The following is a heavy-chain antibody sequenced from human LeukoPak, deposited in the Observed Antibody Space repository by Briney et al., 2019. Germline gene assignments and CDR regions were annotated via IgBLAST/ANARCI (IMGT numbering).Heavy chain of an antibody. Sequence: SETLSLTCTVSGDSISGYYWSWIRQPPGKGLEWIGYIYYSGSTNYNPSLTSRVTISLDTSKNQFSLKLSSVTAADTAVYYCARGRYCFDYWGQGTLVTVSS. CDR1: GDSISGYY. CDR2: IYYSGST. V-gene: IGHV4-59*01. CDR3: ARGRYCFDY. J-gene: IGHJ4*02.